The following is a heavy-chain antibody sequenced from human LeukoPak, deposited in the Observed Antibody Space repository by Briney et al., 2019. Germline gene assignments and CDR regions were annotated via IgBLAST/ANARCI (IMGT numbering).Heavy chain of an antibody. J-gene: IGHJ6*03. CDR2: IYTSGST. CDR1: GGSISSYY. V-gene: IGHV4-4*07. D-gene: IGHD2-15*01. CDR3: ARDGYCSGGSCYSVYYYYYMDV. Sequence: PSETLSLTCTVSGGSISSYYWSWIRQPAGKGLEWIGRIYTSGSTNYNPSLKSRVTMSVDTSKNHFSLKLSSVTAADTAVYYCARDGYCSGGSCYSVYYYYYMDVWGKGTTVTVSS.